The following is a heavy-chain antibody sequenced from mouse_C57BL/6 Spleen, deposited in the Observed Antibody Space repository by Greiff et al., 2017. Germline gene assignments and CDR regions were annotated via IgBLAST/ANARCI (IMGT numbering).Heavy chain of an antibody. CDR2: ISSGGSYT. D-gene: IGHD2-4*01. J-gene: IGHJ3*01. V-gene: IGHV5-6*02. Sequence: DVMLVESGGDLVKPGGSLKLSCAASGFTFSSYGMSWVRQTPDKRLEWVATISSGGSYTYYPDSVKGRFTISRDNAKNTLYLQMSSLKSEDTAMYYCASHDYDAWFAYWGQGTLVTVSA. CDR1: GFTFSSYG. CDR3: ASHDYDAWFAY.